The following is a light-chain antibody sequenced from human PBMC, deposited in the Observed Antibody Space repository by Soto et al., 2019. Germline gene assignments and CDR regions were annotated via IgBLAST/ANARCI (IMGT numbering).Light chain of an antibody. J-gene: IGLJ1*01. CDR2: EVS. CDR1: SSDVGSYNL. Sequence: QSVLTQPASVSGSPGQSITISCTGTSSDVGSYNLVSWYQQHPGKAPKLMIYEVSKRPSGVSNRFSGSKSGNTASLTISGLQAEDEADYYCSSYAGSSTFVSYVFGPGTKVTVL. CDR3: SSYAGSSTFVSYV. V-gene: IGLV2-23*02.